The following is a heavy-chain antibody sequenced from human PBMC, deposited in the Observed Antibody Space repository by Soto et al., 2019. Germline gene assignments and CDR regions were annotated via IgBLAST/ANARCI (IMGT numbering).Heavy chain of an antibody. J-gene: IGHJ4*02. Sequence: PSETLSLTCSVSGGSVSSATYFWSWIRQPPGKGLEWIGYVFNFGSSNYNPSLKSRVTISLDTSKNQFSLRLTSVTAADTAVYYCARRSAMSTFGGGNAWGQGTLVTVSS. CDR1: GGSVSSATYF. CDR3: ARRSAMSTFGGGNA. D-gene: IGHD3-16*01. V-gene: IGHV4-61*01. CDR2: VFNFGSS.